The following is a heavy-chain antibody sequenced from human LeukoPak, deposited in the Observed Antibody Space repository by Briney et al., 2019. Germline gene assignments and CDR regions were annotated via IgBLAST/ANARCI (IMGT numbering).Heavy chain of an antibody. Sequence: SVKVSCKASGGTFSSYAISWVRQAPGQGLEWMGRIIPIFGTANYAQKFQGRVTITTDESTSTAYMELSSLRSEDTAVYYCARVHGSYYDSSSYPGWFAFDIWGQGTMVTVSS. V-gene: IGHV1-69*05. CDR1: GGTFSSYA. CDR2: IIPIFGTA. J-gene: IGHJ3*02. D-gene: IGHD3-22*01. CDR3: ARVHGSYYDSSSYPGWFAFDI.